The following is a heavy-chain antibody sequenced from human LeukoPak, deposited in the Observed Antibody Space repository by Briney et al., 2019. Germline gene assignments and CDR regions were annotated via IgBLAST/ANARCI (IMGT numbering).Heavy chain of an antibody. CDR2: ISSSSSYI. V-gene: IGHV3-21*01. CDR3: VTAAGLGVYYFDY. J-gene: IGHJ4*02. Sequence: GSLRLSCAASGFTFSSYSMNWVRQAPGEGLEWVSSISSSSSYIYYADSVKGRFTISRDNAKNSLYLQMNSLRAEDTAVYYCVTAAGLGVYYFDYWGQGTLVTVSS. D-gene: IGHD6-13*01. CDR1: GFTFSSYS.